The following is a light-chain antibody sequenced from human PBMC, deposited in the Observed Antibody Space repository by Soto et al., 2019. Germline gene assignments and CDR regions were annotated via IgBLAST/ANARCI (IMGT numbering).Light chain of an antibody. CDR1: QSLVYSDGNTY. V-gene: IGKV2-30*01. CDR2: KVS. J-gene: IGKJ1*01. Sequence: DVVMTQSPLSLPVTLGQPASISCRSSQSLVYSDGNTYLNWFQQRPGQSPRRLIYKVSNRDSGVPERFSGSGSGTDFTLKISRVEAEDVGVYYGMQGTHWPGTFGQGTKVDIK. CDR3: MQGTHWPGT.